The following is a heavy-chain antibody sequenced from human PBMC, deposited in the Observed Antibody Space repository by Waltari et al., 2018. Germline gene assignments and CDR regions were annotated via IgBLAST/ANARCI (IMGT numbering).Heavy chain of an antibody. CDR3: ARDRFLEWSDEVLPFDY. Sequence: QVQLQESGPGLVKPSETLSLTCTVSGGSIRSYYWSWIRPPAGKGLEWIGRIYTSGSTNYNPSLKSRVTISVDKSKNQFSLKLSSVTAADTAVYYCARDRFLEWSDEVLPFDYWGQGTLVTVSS. V-gene: IGHV4-4*07. J-gene: IGHJ4*02. CDR1: GGSIRSYY. D-gene: IGHD3-3*01. CDR2: IYTSGST.